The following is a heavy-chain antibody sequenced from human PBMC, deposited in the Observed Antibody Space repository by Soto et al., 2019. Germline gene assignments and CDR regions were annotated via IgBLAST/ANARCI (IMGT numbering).Heavy chain of an antibody. J-gene: IGHJ5*02. CDR1: GYTFTSYD. V-gene: IGHV1-18*01. CDR3: ARGVGSGSYYNQYTWFDP. CDR2: ISAYNGNT. Sequence: GASLKVSCKASGYTFTSYDISWVRQAPGQGLEWMGWISAYNGNTKYAQKLQGRVTMTTDTSTSTAYMELRSLRSDDTAVYYCARGVGSGSYYNQYTWFDPWGQGTLVTVSS. D-gene: IGHD3-10*01.